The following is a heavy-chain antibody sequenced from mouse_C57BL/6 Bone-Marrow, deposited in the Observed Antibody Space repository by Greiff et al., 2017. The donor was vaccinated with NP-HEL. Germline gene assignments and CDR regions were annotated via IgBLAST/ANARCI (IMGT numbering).Heavy chain of an antibody. CDR3: ASDDYDRAWFAY. D-gene: IGHD2-4*01. J-gene: IGHJ3*01. CDR1: GYTFTSYW. V-gene: IGHV1-52*01. Sequence: VKLQQPGAELVRPGSSVKLSCKASGYTFTSYWMHWVKQRPIQGLEWIGNIDPSDSETHYNQKFKDKATLTVDKSSSTAYMQLSSLTSEDSAVYYCASDDYDRAWFAYWGQGTLVTVSA. CDR2: IDPSDSET.